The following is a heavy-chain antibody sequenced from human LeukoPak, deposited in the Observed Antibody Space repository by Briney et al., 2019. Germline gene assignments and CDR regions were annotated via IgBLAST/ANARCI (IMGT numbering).Heavy chain of an antibody. V-gene: IGHV3-23*01. Sequence: PGGSLRLSCAASGFTFSSYAMSWVRQAPGKGLEWVSAISGSGGSTYYADSVKGRFTISRDNSKNTLYLQMNSLRAEDTALYYCAKGNSAPGGYSYGYPLNFYYGMDVWGQGTTVTVSS. CDR3: AKGNSAPGGYSYGYPLNFYYGMDV. J-gene: IGHJ6*02. CDR2: ISGSGGST. D-gene: IGHD5-18*01. CDR1: GFTFSSYA.